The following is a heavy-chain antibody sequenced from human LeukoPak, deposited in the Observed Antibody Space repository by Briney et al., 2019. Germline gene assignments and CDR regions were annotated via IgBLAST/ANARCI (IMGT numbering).Heavy chain of an antibody. Sequence: SETLSLTCTVSGGSISSYYWSWIRQPAGKGLEWIGRIYASGSTNYNPSFKSRVTMSLDTSKNQFSLKLSSVTAADTAVYYCARAVLDYDILTGYIYYMDVWGKGTTVTVSS. V-gene: IGHV4-4*07. CDR2: IYASGST. D-gene: IGHD3-9*01. CDR1: GGSISSYY. J-gene: IGHJ6*03. CDR3: ARAVLDYDILTGYIYYMDV.